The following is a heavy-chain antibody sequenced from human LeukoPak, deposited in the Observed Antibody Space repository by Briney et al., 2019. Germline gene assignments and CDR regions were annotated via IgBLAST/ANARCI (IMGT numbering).Heavy chain of an antibody. Sequence: GGSLRLSCAASGFTFSSYSMNWVRQAPGKGLEWVSSISSSSSYIYYADSVKGRFTISRDNAKNSLYLQMNSLRAEDTAVYYCARSYYDILTGYPLFDPWGQGTLVTVSS. CDR3: ARSYYDILTGYPLFDP. CDR2: ISSSSSYI. V-gene: IGHV3-21*01. CDR1: GFTFSSYS. D-gene: IGHD3-9*01. J-gene: IGHJ5*02.